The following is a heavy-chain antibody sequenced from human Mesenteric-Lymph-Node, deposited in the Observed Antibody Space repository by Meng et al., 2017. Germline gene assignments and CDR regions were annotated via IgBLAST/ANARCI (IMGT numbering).Heavy chain of an antibody. CDR1: GYDFINYG. Sequence: QVQLVQSGAAVKKPGASVKVASKTSGYDFINYGISWVRQAPGQGLEWMGWISVYDGETKYIQKLEDRVSMTTDTSTNTAYLELRSLRSDDTAVYFCARNYIVGSTGFDYWGQGTLVTVSS. J-gene: IGHJ4*02. CDR2: ISVYDGET. D-gene: IGHD1-26*01. CDR3: ARNYIVGSTGFDY. V-gene: IGHV1-18*01.